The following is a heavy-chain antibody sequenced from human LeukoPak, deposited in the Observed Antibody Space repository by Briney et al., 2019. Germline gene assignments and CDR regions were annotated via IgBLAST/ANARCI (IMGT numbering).Heavy chain of an antibody. V-gene: IGHV4-30-4*08. CDR1: GFTFSSYS. CDR2: IYYGGST. Sequence: LRLSCAASGFTFSSYSMNWVRQPPGKGLEWIGYIYYGGSTYYNPSLKSRVTISVDTSKNQFSLKLSSVTAADTAVYYCARDRITIFGVVQNWFDPWGQGTLVTVSS. J-gene: IGHJ5*02. D-gene: IGHD3-3*01. CDR3: ARDRITIFGVVQNWFDP.